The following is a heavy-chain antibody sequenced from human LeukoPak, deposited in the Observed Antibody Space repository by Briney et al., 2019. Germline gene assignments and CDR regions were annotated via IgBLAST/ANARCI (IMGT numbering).Heavy chain of an antibody. CDR2: INHSGST. CDR3: PRALPLLWFGELLARKQYNWFDP. D-gene: IGHD3-10*01. V-gene: IGHV4-34*01. J-gene: IGHJ5*02. CDR1: GGSFSGYY. Sequence: SETLSLTCAVYGGSFSGYYWSWIRQPPGKGLEWIGEINHSGSTNYNPSLKSRVTISVDTSRNQFSLKLSSVTAADTAVYYCPRALPLLWFGELLARKQYNWFDPWGQGTLVTVSS.